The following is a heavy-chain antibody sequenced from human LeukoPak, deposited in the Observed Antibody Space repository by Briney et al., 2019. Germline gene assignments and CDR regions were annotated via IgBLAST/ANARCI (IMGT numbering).Heavy chain of an antibody. V-gene: IGHV3-7*01. J-gene: IGHJ4*02. CDR1: GFTFTTYY. CDR2: IKQDGSET. Sequence: PGGSLRLSCVASGFTFTTYYMSWVRQAPGKGLEWVANIKQDGSETHYVDSVKGRFTISRDNAKNSLYLQMNSLRAEDTAVYYCARESSRGDAYDYWGQGTLVTASS. CDR3: ARESSRGDAYDY. D-gene: IGHD3-10*01.